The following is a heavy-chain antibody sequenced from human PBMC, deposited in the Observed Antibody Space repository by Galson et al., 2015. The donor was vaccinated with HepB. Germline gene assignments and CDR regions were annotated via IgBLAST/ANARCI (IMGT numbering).Heavy chain of an antibody. D-gene: IGHD1-1*01. CDR2: VDPTDSYT. Sequence: QSGAEVKKPGESLRISCKASGYSFTSYWISWVRQMPGKGLEWMGRVDPTDSYTNYSPSFQGHVTISSDKSISTAYLQWSSLKASDTAIYYCARHSDPGTTADIFDFWGQGTLVPVSS. CDR1: GYSFTSYW. V-gene: IGHV5-10-1*01. CDR3: ARHSDPGTTADIFDF. J-gene: IGHJ4*02.